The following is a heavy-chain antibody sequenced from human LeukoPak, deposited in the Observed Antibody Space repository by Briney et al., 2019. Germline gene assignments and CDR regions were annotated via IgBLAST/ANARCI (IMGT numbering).Heavy chain of an antibody. CDR1: GGSISSHY. CDR2: IYYSGST. CDR3: ASTPSGYDLGGAFDI. V-gene: IGHV4-59*11. Sequence: PSETLSLTCTVSGGSISSHYWSWIRQPPGKGLEWIGYIYYSGSTNYNPSLKSRVTVSVDTSKNQFSLKLSSVTAADTAVYYCASTPSGYDLGGAFDIWGQGTMVTVSS. J-gene: IGHJ3*02. D-gene: IGHD5-12*01.